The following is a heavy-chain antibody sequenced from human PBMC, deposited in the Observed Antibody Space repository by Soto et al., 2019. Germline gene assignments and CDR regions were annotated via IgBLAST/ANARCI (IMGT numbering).Heavy chain of an antibody. Sequence: GGSLRLSCAASGFTFSSYGMHWVRQAPGKGLEWVAVIWYDGSNKYYADSVKGRFTISRDNSKNTLYLQMNSLRAEDTAVYYCARDFEAMIVVVTAHPGFDPWGQGTLVTVSS. CDR1: GFTFSSYG. V-gene: IGHV3-33*01. CDR3: ARDFEAMIVVVTAHPGFDP. D-gene: IGHD2-21*02. J-gene: IGHJ5*02. CDR2: IWYDGSNK.